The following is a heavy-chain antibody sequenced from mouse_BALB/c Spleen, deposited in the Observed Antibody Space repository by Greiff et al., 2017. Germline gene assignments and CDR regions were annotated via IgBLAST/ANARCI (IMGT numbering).Heavy chain of an antibody. Sequence: QVQLQQSGPGLVQPSQSLSITCTVSGFSLTSYGVHWVRQSPGKGLEWLGVIWSGGSTDYNAAFISRLSISKDNSKSQVFFKMNSLQADDIAIYYCAKKEGPYYGLYYYAMDYWGQGTSVTVSS. D-gene: IGHD2-10*01. J-gene: IGHJ4*01. V-gene: IGHV2-2*01. CDR2: IWSGGST. CDR3: AKKEGPYYGLYYYAMDY. CDR1: GFSLTSYG.